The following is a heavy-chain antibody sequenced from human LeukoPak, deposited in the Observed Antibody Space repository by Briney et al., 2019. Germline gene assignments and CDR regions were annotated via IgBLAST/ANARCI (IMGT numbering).Heavy chain of an antibody. CDR3: SSSWYSLDY. CDR1: GFTFSDHY. J-gene: IGHJ4*02. Sequence: GGSLRLSCAASGFTFSDHYMDWVRQAPGKGLEWVAFISYDGSIKYYGDSVKGRFTISRDNAKNSLYLQMNSLKTEDTAVYFCSSSWYSLDYWGQGTLVTVSS. V-gene: IGHV3-30*03. D-gene: IGHD6-13*01. CDR2: ISYDGSIK.